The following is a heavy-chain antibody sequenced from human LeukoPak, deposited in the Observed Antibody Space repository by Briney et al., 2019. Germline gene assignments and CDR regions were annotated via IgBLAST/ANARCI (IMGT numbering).Heavy chain of an antibody. D-gene: IGHD2-15*01. CDR2: IYYNGGST. J-gene: IGHJ4*02. CDR1: GDSINSRGYY. CDR3: ATAGSKPY. V-gene: IGHV4-39*07. Sequence: SETLSLTCTVSGDSINSRGYYWGWIRQPPGKGLEWIGSIYYNGGSTNYNPSLKSRVTISVDTSKNQFSLKLSSVTAADTAVYYCATAGSKPYWGQGTLVTVSS.